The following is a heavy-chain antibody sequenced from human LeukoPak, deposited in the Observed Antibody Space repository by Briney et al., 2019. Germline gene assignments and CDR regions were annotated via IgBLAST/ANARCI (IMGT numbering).Heavy chain of an antibody. CDR1: GGSFSGYY. Sequence: SETLSLTCAVYGGSFSGYYWSWIRQPPGKGLEWIGEINHSGSTNYNPSLKSRVTRSVDTSKNQFSLKRGSVTAADTAVYYCASFKGWVWLGDIMDVWGKGTTVTVSS. CDR2: INHSGST. CDR3: ASFKGWVWLGDIMDV. D-gene: IGHD3-10*01. V-gene: IGHV4-34*01. J-gene: IGHJ6*03.